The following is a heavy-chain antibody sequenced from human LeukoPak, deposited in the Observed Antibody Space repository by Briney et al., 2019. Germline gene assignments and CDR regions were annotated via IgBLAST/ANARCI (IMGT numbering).Heavy chain of an antibody. Sequence: SETLSLTCTVSGGSISSGGYYWSWIRQHPGKGLEWIGYIYYSGSTYSNPSLKSRVTISGDTSKNQFSLNLSSVTAADTAVYYCARYCSSTNCYKGGFDPWGQGTLVTVSS. J-gene: IGHJ5*02. CDR1: GGSISSGGYY. CDR2: IYYSGST. D-gene: IGHD2-2*02. CDR3: ARYCSSTNCYKGGFDP. V-gene: IGHV4-31*03.